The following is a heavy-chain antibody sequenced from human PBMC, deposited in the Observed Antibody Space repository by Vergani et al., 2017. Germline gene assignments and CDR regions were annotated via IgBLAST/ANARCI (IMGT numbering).Heavy chain of an antibody. Sequence: EVQLVESGGGLVQPGGSLRLSCAASGFTFSSYSMNWVRQAPGKGLEWVSYISSSSSTIYYADSVKGRFTISRDNAKNSLYLQMNSLRAEDTAVYYCARDGVSRLREPLDAFDIWGQGTMVTVSS. CDR3: ARDGVSRLREPLDAFDI. D-gene: IGHD3-16*01. CDR1: GFTFSSYS. V-gene: IGHV3-48*04. CDR2: ISSSSSTI. J-gene: IGHJ3*02.